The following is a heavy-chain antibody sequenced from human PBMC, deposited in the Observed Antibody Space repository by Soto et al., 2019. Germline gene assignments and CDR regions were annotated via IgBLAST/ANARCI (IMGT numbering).Heavy chain of an antibody. J-gene: IGHJ6*03. Sequence: GSLRLSCAASGFTFNTYAMSWVRQAPGKGLEWVSGLSGSGGVTDYADSVKGRFTISRDNSRNTLYLQMDSLRAEDTAVYYCAKSSGNRIAAVNYYYYMDVWGKGTTVTVSS. D-gene: IGHD6-13*01. CDR3: AKSSGNRIAAVNYYYYMDV. CDR2: LSGSGGVT. CDR1: GFTFNTYA. V-gene: IGHV3-23*01.